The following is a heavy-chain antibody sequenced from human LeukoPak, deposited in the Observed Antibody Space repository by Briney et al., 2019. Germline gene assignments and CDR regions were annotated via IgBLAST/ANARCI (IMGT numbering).Heavy chain of an antibody. D-gene: IGHD2-2*01. CDR1: GGSISSYY. CDR2: IYYSGST. Sequence: SETLSLTCTVSGGSISSYYWSWIRQPPGKGLEWIGYIYYSGSTNYNPSLNSRVTISVDRSKNQFSLKLSSVTAADTAVYYCASRGYCSGNTCPVAFDIWGQGTMVTVSS. J-gene: IGHJ3*02. V-gene: IGHV4-59*12. CDR3: ASRGYCSGNTCPVAFDI.